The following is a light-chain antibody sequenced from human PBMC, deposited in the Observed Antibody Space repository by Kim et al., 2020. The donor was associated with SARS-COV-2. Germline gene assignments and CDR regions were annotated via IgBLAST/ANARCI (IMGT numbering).Light chain of an antibody. CDR1: ENLGSW. J-gene: IGKJ2*01. Sequence: AFLASRVTITCRASENLGSWLGWYQKKPGPPPKLLIYDASILESGVTSRFGGNGSGTEFTLSISNLQPDDFATYDCQQYNTYSYSFGQGTKLEI. CDR2: DAS. CDR3: QQYNTYSYS. V-gene: IGKV1-5*01.